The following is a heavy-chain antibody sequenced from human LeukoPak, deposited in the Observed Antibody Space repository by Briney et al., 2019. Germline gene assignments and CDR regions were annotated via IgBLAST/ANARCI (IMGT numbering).Heavy chain of an antibody. V-gene: IGHV1-18*01. D-gene: IGHD5-18*01. CDR2: ISAYNGNT. CDR1: GYTFTSYS. CDR3: ARRRGYSYGGYYFDY. J-gene: IGHJ4*02. Sequence: ASVKVSCKASGYTFTSYSISWVRQAPGQGLEWMGWISAYNGNTNYAQKLQGRVTMTTDTSTSTAYMELRSLRSDDTAVYYCARRRGYSYGGYYFDYWGPGTLVTVSS.